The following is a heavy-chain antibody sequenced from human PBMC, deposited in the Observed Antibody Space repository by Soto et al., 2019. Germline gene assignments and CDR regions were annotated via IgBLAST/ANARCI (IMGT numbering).Heavy chain of an antibody. Sequence: SVKVSCKASGDTFSSYAISWVRQAPGQGLEWMGGIIPIFGTANYAQKFEGRVTITADECTSTDYMELRSVRSEDTAVYYCARAEKDSSFAFDIWGQGTMVTVSS. CDR3: ARAEKDSSFAFDI. CDR1: GDTFSSYA. CDR2: IIPIFGTA. D-gene: IGHD3-22*01. J-gene: IGHJ3*02. V-gene: IGHV1-69*13.